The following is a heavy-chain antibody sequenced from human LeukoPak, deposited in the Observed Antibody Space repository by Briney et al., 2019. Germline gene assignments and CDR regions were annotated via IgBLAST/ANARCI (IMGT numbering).Heavy chain of an antibody. D-gene: IGHD6-19*01. Sequence: PSETXSLTXXXXXXXXSGYXWSWIRXPPGKXLELIGEINHSGSTNYNPSLKSRVTISVATSKNQFSLKLSSVTAADTAVYYCASQSIAVSYYYYGMDVWGPGTTVTVSS. CDR3: ASQSIAVSYYYYGMDV. CDR1: XXXXSGYX. J-gene: IGHJ6*02. CDR2: INHSGST. V-gene: IGHV4-34*01.